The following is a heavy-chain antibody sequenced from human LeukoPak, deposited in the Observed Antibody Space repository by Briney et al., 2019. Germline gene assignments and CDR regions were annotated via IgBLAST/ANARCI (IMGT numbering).Heavy chain of an antibody. J-gene: IGHJ5*02. CDR2: INHSGSA. CDR3: ARGRRRYCSGGSCYGGWFDP. V-gene: IGHV4-34*01. Sequence: SETLSLTCAVYGGSFSGYYWSWIRQPPGKGLEWIGEINHSGSANYNPSLKSRVTISVDTSKNQFSLKLSSVTAADTAVYYCARGRRRYCSGGSCYGGWFDPWGQGTLVTVSS. D-gene: IGHD2-15*01. CDR1: GGSFSGYY.